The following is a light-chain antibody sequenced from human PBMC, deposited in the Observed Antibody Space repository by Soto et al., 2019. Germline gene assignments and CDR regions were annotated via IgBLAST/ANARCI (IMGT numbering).Light chain of an antibody. Sequence: DIQMTQSPSSLSASVGDRVTITCRASQNIDNYLNWYQQKPGRAPKLLIYATSSVQSGVPSRFSGSGSGADFPLTSSRLQHEDAANYYCQQCYSIPTFGQGTKVEIK. CDR1: QNIDNY. CDR2: ATS. J-gene: IGKJ1*01. CDR3: QQCYSIPT. V-gene: IGKV1-39*01.